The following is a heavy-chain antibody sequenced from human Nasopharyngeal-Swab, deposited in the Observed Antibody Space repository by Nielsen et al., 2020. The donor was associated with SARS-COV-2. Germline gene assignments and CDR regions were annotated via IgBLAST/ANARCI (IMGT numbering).Heavy chain of an antibody. Sequence: GSLRLSCAVYGGSFSGYYWSWIRQPPGKGLEWIGEINHSGNTNYNPSLKSRVTISVDTSKNQFSLKLSSVTAADTAVYYCGRVAAAVTCDYWGQGTLVTVSS. CDR1: GGSFSGYY. D-gene: IGHD6-13*01. CDR2: INHSGNT. V-gene: IGHV4-34*01. J-gene: IGHJ4*02. CDR3: GRVAAAVTCDY.